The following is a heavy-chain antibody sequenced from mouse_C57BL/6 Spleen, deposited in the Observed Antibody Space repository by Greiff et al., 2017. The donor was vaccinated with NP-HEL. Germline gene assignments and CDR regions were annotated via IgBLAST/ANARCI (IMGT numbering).Heavy chain of an antibody. CDR3: ARGVTTVVAKGYYFDY. CDR2: IYPRSGNT. J-gene: IGHJ2*01. V-gene: IGHV1-81*01. D-gene: IGHD1-1*01. CDR1: GYTFTSYG. Sequence: VQLQESGAELARPGASVKLSCKASGYTFTSYGISWVKQRTGQGLEWIGEIYPRSGNTYYNEKFKGKATLTADKSSSTAYMELRSLTSEDSAVYFCARGVTTVVAKGYYFDYWGQGTTLTVSS.